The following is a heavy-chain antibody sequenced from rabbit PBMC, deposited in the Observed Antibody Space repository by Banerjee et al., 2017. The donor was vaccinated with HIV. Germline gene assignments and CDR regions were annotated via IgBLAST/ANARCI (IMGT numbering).Heavy chain of an antibody. V-gene: IGHV1S45*01. CDR2: IRAGVSGAT. J-gene: IGHJ4*01. CDR3: ARDLAGVIGWNFNL. D-gene: IGHD4-1*01. Sequence: QEQLEESGGDLVKPGASLTLTCTASGFSFSSSYWICWVRQAPGKGLEWIACIRAGVSGATASASWAKGRFTISTTSSTTVTLQMTSLTAADTATYFCARDLAGVIGWNFNLWGPGTLVTVS. CDR1: GFSFSSSYW.